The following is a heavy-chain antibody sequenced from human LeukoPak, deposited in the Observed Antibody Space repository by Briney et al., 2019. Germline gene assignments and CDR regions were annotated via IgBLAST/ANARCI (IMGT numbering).Heavy chain of an antibody. J-gene: IGHJ4*02. D-gene: IGHD6-19*01. CDR3: ARDSSGRPFDY. CDR2: IYYSGST. CDR1: GGSISSYY. V-gene: IGHV4-59*01. Sequence: SETLPLTCTVAGGSISSYYWSWIRQPAGKGLEWNGYIYYSGSTNYNPSLKSRVTIPVATSKNQISLKLSSVTDADTAVYYCARDSSGRPFDYWGQGTLVTVSS.